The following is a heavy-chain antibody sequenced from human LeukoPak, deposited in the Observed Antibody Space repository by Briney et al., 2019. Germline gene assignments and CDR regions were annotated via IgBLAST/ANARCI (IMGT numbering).Heavy chain of an antibody. Sequence: PSETLSLTCTVSGGSISSSRYYWGWIRQPPEKRLEWIGSFYNSGSTFYNPSLKSRVTISVDTSKNQFSLRLTSVTAADTAVYYCARVMWDTAMVLHYWGLGTLVVVSS. CDR2: FYNSGST. CDR1: GGSISSSRYY. CDR3: ARVMWDTAMVLHY. V-gene: IGHV4-39*07. J-gene: IGHJ4*02. D-gene: IGHD5-18*01.